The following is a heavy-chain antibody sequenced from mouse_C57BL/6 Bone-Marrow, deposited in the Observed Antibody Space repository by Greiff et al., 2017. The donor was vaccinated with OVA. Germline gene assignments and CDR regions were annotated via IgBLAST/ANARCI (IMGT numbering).Heavy chain of an antibody. Sequence: EVKLMESGGGLVQPGGSLKLSCAASGFTFSDYGMAWVRQAPRKGPEWVAFISNLAYSIYYADTVTGRFTISRENAKNTLYLEMSSLRSEDTAMYYCARQLRYYAMDYWGQGTSVTVSS. CDR2: ISNLAYSI. CDR1: GFTFSDYG. CDR3: ARQLRYYAMDY. D-gene: IGHD1-1*01. J-gene: IGHJ4*01. V-gene: IGHV5-15*01.